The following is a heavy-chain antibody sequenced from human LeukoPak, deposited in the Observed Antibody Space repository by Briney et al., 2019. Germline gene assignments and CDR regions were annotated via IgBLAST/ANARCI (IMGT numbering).Heavy chain of an antibody. V-gene: IGHV3-30*18. CDR3: AKLNYYDSSGYSYDDY. CDR1: GFTFSSYG. D-gene: IGHD3-22*01. Sequence: GGSLRLSCAASGFTFSSYGMHWVRQAPGKGLEWVAVISYDGSNKYYADSVKGRFTISRGNSKNTLYLQMNSLRAEDTAVYYCAKLNYYDSSGYSYDDYWGQGTLVTVSS. CDR2: ISYDGSNK. J-gene: IGHJ4*02.